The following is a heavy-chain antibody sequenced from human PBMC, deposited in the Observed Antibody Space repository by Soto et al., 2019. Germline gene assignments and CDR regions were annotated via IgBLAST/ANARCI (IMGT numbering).Heavy chain of an antibody. CDR3: ARGARSRYYYYYGMDV. CDR2: TGTAGDT. V-gene: IGHV3-13*01. J-gene: IGHJ6*02. Sequence: GGSLRLSCAASGFTFSSYDMHWVRQATGKGLEWVSATGTAGDTYYPGSVKGRFTISRENAKNSLYLQMNSLRAGDTAVYYCARGARSRYYYYYGMDVWGQGTTVTVSS. CDR1: GFTFSSYD. D-gene: IGHD6-6*01.